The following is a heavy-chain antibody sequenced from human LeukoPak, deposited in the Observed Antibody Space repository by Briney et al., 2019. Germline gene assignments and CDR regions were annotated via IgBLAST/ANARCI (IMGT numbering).Heavy chain of an antibody. V-gene: IGHV3-30-3*01. D-gene: IGHD3-16*01. J-gene: IGHJ4*02. CDR1: GFTFSSYA. CDR2: MSYDGSNK. CDR3: ATGLGEIPDY. Sequence: PGGSLRLSCAASGFTFSSYAMHWVRQAPGKGLEWVAVMSYDGSNKYYADSVKGRFTISRDNSKNTLYLQMNSLRAEDTAVYYCATGLGEIPDYWGQGTLVTVSS.